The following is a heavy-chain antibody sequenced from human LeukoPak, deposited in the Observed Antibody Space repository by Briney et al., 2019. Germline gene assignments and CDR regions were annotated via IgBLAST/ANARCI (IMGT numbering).Heavy chain of an antibody. Sequence: GSSVKVSCKASGGTSSSYAISWVRQAPGQGLEWMGGIIPIFGTANYAQKFQGRVTITADESTSTAYMELSSLRSEDTAVYYCASVYKYGMDVWGQGTTVIVSS. CDR3: ASVYKYGMDV. J-gene: IGHJ6*02. V-gene: IGHV1-69*01. CDR1: GGTSSSYA. CDR2: IIPIFGTA.